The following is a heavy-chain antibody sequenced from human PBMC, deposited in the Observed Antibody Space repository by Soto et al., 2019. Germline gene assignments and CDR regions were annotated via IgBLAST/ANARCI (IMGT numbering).Heavy chain of an antibody. Sequence: PGGSLRLSCVASGFTLSTYWVSWVRQAPGKGLEWVANINQDASEKYYMDSVKGRFTISRDNAENSVWLQMNSLRAEDTAVYFCARGRGACVVTTCYLPFDSWGQGALVTVSS. CDR2: INQDASEK. J-gene: IGHJ4*02. CDR3: ARGRGACVVTTCYLPFDS. CDR1: GFTLSTYW. D-gene: IGHD2-2*01. V-gene: IGHV3-7*05.